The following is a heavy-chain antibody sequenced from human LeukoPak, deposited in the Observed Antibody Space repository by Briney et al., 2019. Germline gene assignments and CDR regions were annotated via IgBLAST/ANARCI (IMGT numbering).Heavy chain of an antibody. V-gene: IGHV3-48*01. CDR2: ISSSSSTI. J-gene: IGHJ3*02. Sequence: GGSLRLSCAASGFTFSSYSMNWVRQAPGKGLEWVSYISSSSSTIYYADSVKGRFTISRDNAKNSLYLQMNSLRAEDTAVYYCAKNDYGDYGFAFDIWGQGTMVTVSS. CDR1: GFTFSSYS. D-gene: IGHD4-17*01. CDR3: AKNDYGDYGFAFDI.